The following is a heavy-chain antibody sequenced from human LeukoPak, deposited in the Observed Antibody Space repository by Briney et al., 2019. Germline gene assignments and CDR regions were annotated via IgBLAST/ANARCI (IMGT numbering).Heavy chain of an antibody. CDR1: GGSISSGDYY. CDR2: IYYSGST. V-gene: IGHV4-30-4*01. J-gene: IGHJ4*02. CDR3: ARDLGGTYGGFGY. Sequence: SQTLSLTCTVSGGSISSGDYYWSWIRQPPGKGLEWIGYIYYSGSTYYNPSLKSRVTISVDTSKNQFSLKLSSVTAADTAVYYCARDLGGTYGGFGYWGQGTLVTVSS. D-gene: IGHD4-17*01.